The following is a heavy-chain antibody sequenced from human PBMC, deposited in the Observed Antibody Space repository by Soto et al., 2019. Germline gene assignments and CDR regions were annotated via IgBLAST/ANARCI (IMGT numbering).Heavy chain of an antibody. V-gene: IGHV4-4*09. CDR3: ARGENVLTGLSYFDY. Sequence: ASETLSLTCTVSGGSISSYYWTWIRQAPGKGLEWIGYIYSSGTTYYNPSLKSRVTISVDTYTNQISLKMTSVTDADKAVYFCARGENVLTGLSYFDYWGQGPLVTVSS. CDR2: IYSSGTT. D-gene: IGHD3-9*01. J-gene: IGHJ4*02. CDR1: GGSISSYY.